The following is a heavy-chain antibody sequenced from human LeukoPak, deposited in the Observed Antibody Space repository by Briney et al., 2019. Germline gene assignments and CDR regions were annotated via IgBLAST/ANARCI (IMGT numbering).Heavy chain of an antibody. Sequence: PGGSLRLSCAAPGFTFSSYWMSWVRQAPGKGLEWVANIKQDGSENNHVDSVKGRFTISRDNAKNSLYLQMNSLRTEDTAVYYCARTGNYFDYWGQGTLVTVSS. CDR2: IKQDGSEN. CDR3: ARTGNYFDY. V-gene: IGHV3-7*01. CDR1: GFTFSSYW. D-gene: IGHD3-10*01. J-gene: IGHJ4*02.